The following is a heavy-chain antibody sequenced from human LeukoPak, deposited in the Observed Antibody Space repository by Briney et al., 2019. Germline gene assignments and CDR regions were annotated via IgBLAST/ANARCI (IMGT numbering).Heavy chain of an antibody. CDR3: ARDRTISSSWIDY. D-gene: IGHD6-13*01. CDR2: ISSRSSTI. J-gene: IGHJ4*02. Sequence: KPGGSLRLSCAASGFTFSDYYMSWIRQAPGKGLEWVSYISSRSSTIYYADVVKGRFTISRDNAKNSLFLQMNSLRAEDTAVYYCARDRTISSSWIDYWGQGTLVTVSS. V-gene: IGHV3-11*04. CDR1: GFTFSDYY.